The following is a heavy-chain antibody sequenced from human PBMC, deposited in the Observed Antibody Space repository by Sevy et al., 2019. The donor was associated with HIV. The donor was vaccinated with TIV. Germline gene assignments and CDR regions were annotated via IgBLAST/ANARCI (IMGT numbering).Heavy chain of an antibody. CDR2: IYIDGTT. Sequence: GGSLRLSCAASGFTVSSNYMTWVRQAPGKGLEGVSVIYIDGTTYYADSVKDRFTISRDNSKNTLYLQMNSLRAEDTAVYYCARGKSGYGYGLNSWGQGTLVTVSS. D-gene: IGHD5-18*01. CDR1: GFTVSSNY. CDR3: ARGKSGYGYGLNS. J-gene: IGHJ4*02. V-gene: IGHV3-66*01.